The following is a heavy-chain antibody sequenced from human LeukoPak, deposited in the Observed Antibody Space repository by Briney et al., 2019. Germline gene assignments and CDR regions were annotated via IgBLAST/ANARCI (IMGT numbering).Heavy chain of an antibody. Sequence: ASVKVSCKASGGTFNTSPLSWLRQAPGQGPEWMGGIIPFFGTANYAQKFQDRVTITADASSSTAYMELSSLRSEDTAIYYCARDNSVGDNAWWFDPWGQGTLVTVSS. D-gene: IGHD1-26*01. CDR3: ARDNSVGDNAWWFDP. CDR1: GGTFNTSP. CDR2: IIPFFGTA. V-gene: IGHV1-69*13. J-gene: IGHJ5*02.